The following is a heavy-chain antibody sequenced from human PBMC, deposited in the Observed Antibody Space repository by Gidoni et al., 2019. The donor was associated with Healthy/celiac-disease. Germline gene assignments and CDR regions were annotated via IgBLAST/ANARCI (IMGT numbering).Heavy chain of an antibody. CDR3: ARGDYYDSSGYYYPSLYYYYGMDV. CDR1: GGSISSYY. D-gene: IGHD3-22*01. V-gene: IGHV4-59*01. J-gene: IGHJ6*02. CDR2: IYYSGST. Sequence: QVQLQESGPGLVKPSETLSLTCTVSGGSISSYYWSWIRQPPGKGLEWIGYIYYSGSTNYNPSLKRRVTISVDTSKNQFSLKLSSVTAADTAVYYCARGDYYDSSGYYYPSLYYYYGMDVWGQGTTVTVSS.